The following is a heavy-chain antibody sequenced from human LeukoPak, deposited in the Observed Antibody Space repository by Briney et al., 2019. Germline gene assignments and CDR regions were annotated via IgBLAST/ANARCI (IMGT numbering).Heavy chain of an antibody. CDR2: ISAYNGNT. CDR3: ARDLGVVVTALYYFDY. Sequence: ASVKVSCKASGYTFTSYGISWVRQAPGQGLEWMGWISAYNGNTNYAQKLQGRVTMTTDTSTSTAYMELRSLRSDDTAVYYCARDLGVVVTALYYFDYWGQGTLVTVSS. J-gene: IGHJ4*02. CDR1: GYTFTSYG. V-gene: IGHV1-18*01. D-gene: IGHD2-21*02.